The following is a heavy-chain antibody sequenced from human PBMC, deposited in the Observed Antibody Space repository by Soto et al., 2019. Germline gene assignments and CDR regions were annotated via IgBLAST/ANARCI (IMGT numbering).Heavy chain of an antibody. CDR2: ISAYNGHT. D-gene: IGHD4-17*01. CDR3: ARGGYGDYGRY. Sequence: QVQLVQSGAEVKKPGASVKVSCKASGYSFTSHGIDWVRQAPGQGLEWMGWISAYNGHTYYAQRLHGRVTMTTDRSTSTATMELRGLRSDDTAVYYCARGGYGDYGRYWGQGTLVTVSS. CDR1: GYSFTSHG. V-gene: IGHV1-18*01. J-gene: IGHJ4*02.